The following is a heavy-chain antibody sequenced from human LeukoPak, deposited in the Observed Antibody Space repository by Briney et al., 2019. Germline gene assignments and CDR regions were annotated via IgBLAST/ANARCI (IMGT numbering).Heavy chain of an antibody. CDR1: GFTFSSYW. CDR3: ARDGDYYDSSGSY. CDR2: IYSGGST. J-gene: IGHJ4*02. Sequence: GGSLRLSCAASGFTFSSYWMNWARQAPGKGLEWVSVIYSGGSTYYADSVKGRFTISRDNSKNTLYLQMNSLRAEDTAVYYCARDGDYYDSSGSYWGQGTLVTVSS. D-gene: IGHD3-22*01. V-gene: IGHV3-53*01.